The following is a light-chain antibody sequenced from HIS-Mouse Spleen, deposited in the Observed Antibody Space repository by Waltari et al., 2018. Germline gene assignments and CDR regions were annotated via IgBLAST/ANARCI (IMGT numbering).Light chain of an antibody. CDR3: YSTDSSGNHRV. J-gene: IGLJ2*01. V-gene: IGLV3-10*01. CDR2: EDS. Sequence: SYELTQPPSVSVSPGQTARITCSGDALRKKSAYWYQQKSGQAPVLVNYEDSKRPSGIPERFSGSSSGTMATLTISGAQVEDEADYYCYSTDSSGNHRVFGGGTKLTVL. CDR1: ALRKKS.